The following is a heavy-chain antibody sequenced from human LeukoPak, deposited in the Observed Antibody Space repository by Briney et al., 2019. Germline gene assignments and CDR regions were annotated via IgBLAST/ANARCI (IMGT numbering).Heavy chain of an antibody. Sequence: ASVKVSCKASGYTFTSYGISWVRQAPGQGLEWMGWISAYNGNTNYAQKLQGRVTMTTDTSTSTAYMELRSLRSDDTAVYYCARVGSIVVVPAASFYYYMDVWGKGTTVTVSS. D-gene: IGHD2-2*01. J-gene: IGHJ6*03. CDR2: ISAYNGNT. CDR1: GYTFTSYG. V-gene: IGHV1-18*01. CDR3: ARVGSIVVVPAASFYYYMDV.